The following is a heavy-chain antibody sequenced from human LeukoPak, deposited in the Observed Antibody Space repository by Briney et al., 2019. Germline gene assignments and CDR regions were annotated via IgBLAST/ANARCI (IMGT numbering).Heavy chain of an antibody. CDR1: GFTFSSYW. V-gene: IGHV3-7*01. J-gene: IGHJ4*02. CDR3: AKASRGPGETY. Sequence: PGGSLRLSCAASGFTFSSYWMSWVRHAPGKGLEWVANIKQDGSEKQYVDSVKGRFTISRDNVKNSLYLQMNSLRVEDTAVHYCAKASRGPGETYWGQGTLVTVSS. CDR2: IKQDGSEK. D-gene: IGHD3-10*01.